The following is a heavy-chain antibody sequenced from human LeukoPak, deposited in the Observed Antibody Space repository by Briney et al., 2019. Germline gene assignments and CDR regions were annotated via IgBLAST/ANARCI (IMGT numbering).Heavy chain of an antibody. J-gene: IGHJ4*02. CDR3: ATYYGDYEDY. CDR2: ISGSGRST. CDR1: AFTFGTYG. D-gene: IGHD4-17*01. Sequence: GGSLRLSCAASAFTFGTYGMSWVRQAPGKGLEWVSAISGSGRSTYYADSVKGRFTISRDNAKNSLYLQMNSLRAEDTAVYYCATYYGDYEDYWGQGTLVTVSS. V-gene: IGHV3-23*01.